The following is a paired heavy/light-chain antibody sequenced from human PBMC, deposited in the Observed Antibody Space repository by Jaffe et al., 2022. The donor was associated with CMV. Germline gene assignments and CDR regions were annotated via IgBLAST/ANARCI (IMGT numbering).Heavy chain of an antibody. D-gene: IGHD2-8*01. V-gene: IGHV4-39*01. CDR1: GGSISNSNYY. CDR3: ARHVTVSTYGVFWFDP. J-gene: IGHJ5*02. Sequence: QLQLQESGPGLVEPSETLSLTCTVSGGSISNSNYYWGWIRQPPGKGLEWIGYIYYSGSTYYNPSLKSRVTISIDTSKNQFSLNLSSVTAADTAVYYCARHVTVSTYGVFWFDPWGQGTLVTVSS. CDR2: IYYSGST.
Light chain of an antibody. CDR3: GTWDSSLSAVV. J-gene: IGLJ2*01. CDR1: SSNIGNNY. Sequence: QSVLTQPPSVSAAPGQKVTISCSGSSSNIGNNYVSWYQQLPGTAPKLLIYENNKRPSGIPDRFSGSKSGTSATLGITGLQTGDEADYYCGTWDSSLSAVVFGGTTKLTVL. V-gene: IGLV1-51*02. CDR2: ENN.